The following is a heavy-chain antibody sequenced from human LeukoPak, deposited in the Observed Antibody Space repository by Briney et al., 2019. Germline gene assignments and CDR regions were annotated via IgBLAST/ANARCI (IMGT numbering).Heavy chain of an antibody. D-gene: IGHD1-26*01. J-gene: IGHJ6*03. CDR1: GVSSSGYY. V-gene: IGHV4-34*01. Sequence: SETLSRTSAGYGVSSSGYYWSWIRKPPGKGLEGIREINHSGTTNDNPSLNSRVTISVDTSKTQFSLKLSSVTAADTAVYYCARRGSYVYYYYYMDVWGKGTTVTISS. CDR3: ARRGSYVYYYYYMDV. CDR2: INHSGTT.